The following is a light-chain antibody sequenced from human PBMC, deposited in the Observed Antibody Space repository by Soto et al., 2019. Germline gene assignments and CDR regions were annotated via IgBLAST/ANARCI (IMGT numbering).Light chain of an antibody. V-gene: IGKV3-11*01. J-gene: IGKJ5*01. CDR1: QSVSTH. CDR3: QQRINWPPT. CDR2: DAS. Sequence: EVVLTQSPATLSLSPGERATLSCRASQSVSTHLAWFQHKPGQAPRLLIYDASNRATGVPARFSGSGSETDFTLAISSLEPEDFAVYYCQQRINWPPTFGQGTRLEIK.